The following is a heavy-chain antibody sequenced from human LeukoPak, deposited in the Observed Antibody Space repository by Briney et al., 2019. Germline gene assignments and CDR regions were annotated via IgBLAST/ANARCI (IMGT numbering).Heavy chain of an antibody. CDR2: IIPIFGTA. Sequence: SVKVSCKASGGTFSSYAISWVRQAPGQGLEWMGGIIPIFGTANYAQKFQGRVAITADESTSTAYMELSSLRSEDTAVYYCARTREWSYYGSGHHDAFDIWGQGTMVTVSS. D-gene: IGHD3-10*01. V-gene: IGHV1-69*13. CDR1: GGTFSSYA. CDR3: ARTREWSYYGSGHHDAFDI. J-gene: IGHJ3*02.